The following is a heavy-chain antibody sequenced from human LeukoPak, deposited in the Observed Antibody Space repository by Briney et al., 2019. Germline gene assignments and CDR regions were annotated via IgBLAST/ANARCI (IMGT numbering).Heavy chain of an antibody. V-gene: IGHV1-18*01. CDR2: ITAYNANT. CDR1: GYTFTSYG. J-gene: IGHJ5*02. CDR3: ARRSGEIWFDP. Sequence: RASVKVSCKASGYTFTSYGISWVRQAAGQGGELMVWITAYNANTTYAQKPQGTVTMTTDTSTSTAYMELRSLRSDDTAVYYCARRSGEIWFDPWGQGTLVTVSS.